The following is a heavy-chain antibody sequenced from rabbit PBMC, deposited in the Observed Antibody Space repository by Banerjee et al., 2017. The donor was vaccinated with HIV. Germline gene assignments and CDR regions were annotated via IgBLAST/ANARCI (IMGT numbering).Heavy chain of an antibody. J-gene: IGHJ3*01. D-gene: IGHD2-1*01. CDR3: ARGPYGDNTYDL. CDR2: IDAGSGGST. V-gene: IGHV1S40*01. Sequence: QSLEESGGDLVKPGASLTLTCTASGIDFSNYYYMCWVRQAPGKGPEWIACIDAGSGGSTSYASWAKGRFTISKTSSTTVDLKMTSLTVADTATHFCARGPYGDNTYDLWGQGTLVTVS. CDR1: GIDFSNYYY.